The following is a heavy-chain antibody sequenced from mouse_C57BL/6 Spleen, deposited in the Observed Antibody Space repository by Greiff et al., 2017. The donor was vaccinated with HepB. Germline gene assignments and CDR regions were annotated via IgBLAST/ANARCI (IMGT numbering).Heavy chain of an antibody. CDR3: TPLLVDAMDY. Sequence: QVQLKESGAELVRPGASVTLSCKASGYTFTDYEMHWVKQTPVHGLEWIGAIDPETGGTAYNQKFKGKAILTADKSSSTAYMELRSLTSEDSAVYYCTPLLVDAMDYWGQGTSVTVSS. J-gene: IGHJ4*01. CDR2: IDPETGGT. CDR1: GYTFTDYE. D-gene: IGHD2-2*01. V-gene: IGHV1-15*01.